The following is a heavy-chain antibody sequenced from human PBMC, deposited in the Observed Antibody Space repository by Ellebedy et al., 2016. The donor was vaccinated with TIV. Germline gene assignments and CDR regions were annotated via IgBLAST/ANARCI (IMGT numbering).Heavy chain of an antibody. CDR1: GFTFSDYY. Sequence: PGGSLRLSCAASGFTFSDYYMSRIRQAPGKGLEWVSYITSSGSTIYYADSVKGRFTIPRDNAKNSLYLQMNSLRAEDTAVYYCAREGDTAMVHGMDVWGQGTTVTVSS. D-gene: IGHD5-18*01. J-gene: IGHJ6*02. CDR3: AREGDTAMVHGMDV. CDR2: ITSSGSTI. V-gene: IGHV3-11*01.